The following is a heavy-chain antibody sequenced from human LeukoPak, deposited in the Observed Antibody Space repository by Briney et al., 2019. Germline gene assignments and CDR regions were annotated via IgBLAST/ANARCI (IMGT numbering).Heavy chain of an antibody. CDR2: FDPEDGET. D-gene: IGHD2-2*02. Sequence: ASVEVSCKVSGYTLTELSMHWVRQAPGKGLEWMGGFDPEDGETIYAQKFQGRVTMTTDTSTSTAYMELRSLRSDDTAVYYCARRVGYCSSTSCYKEDYWGQGTLATVSS. CDR3: ARRVGYCSSTSCYKEDY. V-gene: IGHV1-24*01. CDR1: GYTLTELS. J-gene: IGHJ4*02.